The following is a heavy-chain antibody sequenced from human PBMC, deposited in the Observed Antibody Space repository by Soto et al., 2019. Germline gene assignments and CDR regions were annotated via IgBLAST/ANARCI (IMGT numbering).Heavy chain of an antibody. Sequence: EVQLVESGGGLVKPGGSLRLSCAASGFTFSSYSMNWVRQAPGKGLEWVSSISTIYYADLVKGRFTISRDNAKTSLYLQMTSLRAEDTAVYYCARDGGSYYFDYWGQGTLVTVSS. CDR3: ARDGGSYYFDY. CDR1: GFTFSSYS. V-gene: IGHV3-21*01. J-gene: IGHJ4*02. D-gene: IGHD1-26*01. CDR2: ISTI.